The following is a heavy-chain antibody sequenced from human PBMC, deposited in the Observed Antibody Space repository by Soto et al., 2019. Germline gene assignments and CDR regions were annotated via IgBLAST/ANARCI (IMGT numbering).Heavy chain of an antibody. Sequence: GSLRLSCVGSGFTFSSYSMNWVRQAPGKGLEWVSYISSSSTIYYADSVKGRFTISRDNAENSLYLQMNSLRAEDTALYYCVRGRGATTPGPSCDYWGQGTLVTVS. CDR2: ISSSSTI. CDR3: VRGRGATTPGPSCDY. D-gene: IGHD2-2*01. CDR1: GFTFSSYS. V-gene: IGHV3-48*01. J-gene: IGHJ4*02.